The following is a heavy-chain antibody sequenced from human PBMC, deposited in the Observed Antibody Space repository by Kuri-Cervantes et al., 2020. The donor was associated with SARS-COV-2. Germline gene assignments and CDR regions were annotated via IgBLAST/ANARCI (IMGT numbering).Heavy chain of an antibody. Sequence: SVKVSCKASGGTFSSYAISWVRQAPGQGLEWMGGIIPILGIANYAQKLQGRVTMTTDTSTSTAYMELRSLRSDDTAVYYCARALRIAAAGTFGFWGQGTLVTVSS. CDR3: ARALRIAAAGTFGF. CDR2: IIPILGIA. D-gene: IGHD6-13*01. V-gene: IGHV1-69*10. CDR1: GGTFSSYA. J-gene: IGHJ4*02.